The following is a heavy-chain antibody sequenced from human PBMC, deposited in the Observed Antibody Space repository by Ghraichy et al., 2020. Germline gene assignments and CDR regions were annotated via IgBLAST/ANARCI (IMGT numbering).Heavy chain of an antibody. CDR1: GGSIGSSGYI. V-gene: IGHV4-39*01. CDR3: ARHRTTAVGGDFDY. D-gene: IGHD1-7*01. Sequence: SETLSLTCSVSGGSIGSSGYIWGWIRQPPGKGLEWIGSVYYSGRTFSNPSLNSRVTMSVDTSQNQFSLRLTSVTAADTAVYYCARHRTTAVGGDFDYWGQGTLVTVYS. CDR2: VYYSGRT. J-gene: IGHJ4*02.